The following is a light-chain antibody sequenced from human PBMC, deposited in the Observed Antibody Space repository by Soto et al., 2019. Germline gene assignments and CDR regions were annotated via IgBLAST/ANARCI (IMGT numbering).Light chain of an antibody. J-gene: IGKJ1*01. V-gene: IGKV3-20*01. Sequence: EIVLTQSPGTLSLSPGERATLSCRASQSVGTRYLAWYQQKPGQAPSLLIYGTSIRATGIPDRFTGSGSGTEVSLTLSKLEPEDFGVYYCQQYGRSPRTFGQGTKVVIK. CDR1: QSVGTRY. CDR2: GTS. CDR3: QQYGRSPRT.